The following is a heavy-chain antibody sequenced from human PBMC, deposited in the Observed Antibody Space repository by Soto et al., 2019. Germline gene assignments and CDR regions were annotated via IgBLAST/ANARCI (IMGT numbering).Heavy chain of an antibody. V-gene: IGHV1-69*13. CDR3: AIYFLSFFYVGPSLVAINGFYP. J-gene: IGHJ5*02. CDR1: GGTFSNYA. CDR2: IIPIFGTA. Sequence: SVKVSCKASGGTFSNYAISWVRQAPGQGLEWMGGIIPIFGTANFAQKFQGRVTITADESTSTAYMELSSLRSEDTAVYYCAIYFLSFFYVGPSLVAINGFYPWGQGTLVTVSA. D-gene: IGHD3-9*01.